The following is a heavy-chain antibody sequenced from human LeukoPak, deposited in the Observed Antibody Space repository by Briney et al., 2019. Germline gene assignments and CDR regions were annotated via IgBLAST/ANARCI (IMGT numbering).Heavy chain of an antibody. J-gene: IGHJ5*02. D-gene: IGHD3-10*01. V-gene: IGHV4-59*01. Sequence: SETLSLTCTVSGGSISGYYWSWIRQPPGKGLEWIGYIYYSGSTNYNPSLKSRVTISVDTSKNQFSLKLSSVTAADTAVYYCARARRFGEGDWFDPWGQGTLVTVSS. CDR3: ARARRFGEGDWFDP. CDR1: GGSISGYY. CDR2: IYYSGST.